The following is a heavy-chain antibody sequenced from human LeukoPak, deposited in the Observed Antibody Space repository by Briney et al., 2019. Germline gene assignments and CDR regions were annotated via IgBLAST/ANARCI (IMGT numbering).Heavy chain of an antibody. Sequence: GESLRLSCAASGFTFSGHYMSWVRQAPGKGLEWVSYITPSGSTIYYADSVKGRFTISRDNAKNSLYLQMNSLRAEDTAVYFCAGRDVYNSAYWGQGTLVTVSS. V-gene: IGHV3-11*01. D-gene: IGHD5-24*01. CDR3: AGRDVYNSAY. CDR1: GFTFSGHY. CDR2: ITPSGSTI. J-gene: IGHJ4*02.